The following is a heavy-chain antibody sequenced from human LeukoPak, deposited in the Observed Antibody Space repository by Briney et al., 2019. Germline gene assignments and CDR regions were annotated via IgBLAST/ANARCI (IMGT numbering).Heavy chain of an antibody. Sequence: SETLSLTCAVYGGSFSGYYWSWIRQPPGKGLEWIGEINHSGSTNYNPSLKSRVTISVDTSKNQFSLKLSSVTAADTAVYYCARGGIAAAGSLYSSGWYPPYYYMDVWGKGTTVTVSS. CDR3: ARGGIAAAGSLYSSGWYPPYYYMDV. V-gene: IGHV4-34*01. CDR2: INHSGST. J-gene: IGHJ6*03. CDR1: GGSFSGYY. D-gene: IGHD6-19*01.